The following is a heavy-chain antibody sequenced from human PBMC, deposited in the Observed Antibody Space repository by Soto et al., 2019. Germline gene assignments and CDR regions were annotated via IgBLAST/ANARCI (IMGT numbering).Heavy chain of an antibody. CDR3: ARASYYDFCCGHGYDYYGMDF. D-gene: IGHD3-3*01. V-gene: IGHV1-46*01. CDR1: GYSFTNYC. J-gene: IGHJ6*02. CDR2: INAGGGYT. Sequence: ASVKVSCKASGYSFTNYCMHWVRQAPGQGLEWMGTINAGGGYTTYAQRFQGRVTMTRDTSTSTAYMELSSLRSEDTAVYYCARASYYDFCCGHGYDYYGMDFWGQGATVTVSS.